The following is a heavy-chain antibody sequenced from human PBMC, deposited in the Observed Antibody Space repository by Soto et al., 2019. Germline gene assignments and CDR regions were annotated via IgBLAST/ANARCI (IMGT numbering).Heavy chain of an antibody. Sequence: QVQLVESGGGAGQPGESLRLSCVASGFDCTYYAMHWVRQAPGKGLESVAGMSSDGSKIHHTDSVKGRFTISRDNSKNTLYLQMNSLRKEDTAVYFCAKDEGVGGTLGLFDYWGQGTLVSVSS. J-gene: IGHJ4*02. CDR1: GFDCTYYA. D-gene: IGHD1-26*01. V-gene: IGHV3-30*18. CDR2: MSSDGSKI. CDR3: AKDEGVGGTLGLFDY.